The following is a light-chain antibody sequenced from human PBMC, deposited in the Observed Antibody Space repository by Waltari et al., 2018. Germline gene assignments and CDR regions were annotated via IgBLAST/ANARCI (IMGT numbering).Light chain of an antibody. CDR3: CSYAGSHYV. V-gene: IGLV2-23*01. CDR1: SRHVGSYDL. Sequence: QSALTQPASVTGSPGQSTTLSCTGTSRHVGSYDLAPCYQQHPGKAPKLLIYEGSKRPSGVSNRFSGSKSGNTASLTISGLQAEDEADYYCCSYAGSHYVFGTGTKVSVL. J-gene: IGLJ1*01. CDR2: EGS.